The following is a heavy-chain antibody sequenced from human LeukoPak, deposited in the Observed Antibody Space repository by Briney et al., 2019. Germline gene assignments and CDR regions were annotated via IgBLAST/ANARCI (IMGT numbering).Heavy chain of an antibody. V-gene: IGHV1-46*01. Sequence: ASVKVSCMASGYTFTRYYMHWVRQAPGDGLEWIGIINPSGGSTSYAQKFQGRVTMTRDTSTSTVYMELSSLRSEDTAVYYCARAQAQAYGSGSYYIPVISGSDYWGQGTLVTVSS. J-gene: IGHJ4*02. CDR3: ARAQAQAYGSGSYYIPVISGSDY. CDR2: INPSGGST. D-gene: IGHD3-10*01. CDR1: GYTFTRYY.